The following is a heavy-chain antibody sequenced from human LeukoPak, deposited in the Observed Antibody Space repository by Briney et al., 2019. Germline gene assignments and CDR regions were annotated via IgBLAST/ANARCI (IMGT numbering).Heavy chain of an antibody. CDR2: ISGSGGST. CDR1: GFTFSSYE. V-gene: IGHV3-23*01. D-gene: IGHD3-10*01. J-gene: IGHJ4*02. CDR3: AKDLPSALYYFDY. Sequence: GGSLRLSCAASGFTFSSYEMNWVRQAPGKGLEWVSAISGSGGSTYYADSVKGRFTISRDNSKNTLYLQMNSLRAEDTAVYYCAKDLPSALYYFDYWGQGTLVTVSS.